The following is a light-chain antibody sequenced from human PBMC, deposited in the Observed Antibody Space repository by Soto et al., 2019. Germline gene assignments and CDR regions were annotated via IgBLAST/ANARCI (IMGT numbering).Light chain of an antibody. CDR2: GAS. V-gene: IGKV3-20*01. CDR1: QSVSSSY. CDR3: QQYGSSSTWT. Sequence: EIVLTQSPGTLSLSPGERATLSCRASQSVSSSYLAWYQQKPGQAPRLLIYGASSRATGIPDRFSGSGSGTDFTLTISRPEPEDFAVYYCQQYGSSSTWTFGQGTKVDIK. J-gene: IGKJ1*01.